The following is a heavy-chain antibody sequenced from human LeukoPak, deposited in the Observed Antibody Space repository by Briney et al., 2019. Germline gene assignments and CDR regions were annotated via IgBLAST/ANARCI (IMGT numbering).Heavy chain of an antibody. J-gene: IGHJ5*02. CDR2: ISSSGSTI. Sequence: PGGSLRLSCAASGFTFSDYYMSWIRQAPGKGPEWVSYISSSGSTIYYADSVKGRFTISRDNAKNSLYLQMNSLRAEDTAVYYCARDGGSYDFWSGVGYNWFDPWGQGTLVTVSS. V-gene: IGHV3-11*01. CDR1: GFTFSDYY. CDR3: ARDGGSYDFWSGVGYNWFDP. D-gene: IGHD3-3*01.